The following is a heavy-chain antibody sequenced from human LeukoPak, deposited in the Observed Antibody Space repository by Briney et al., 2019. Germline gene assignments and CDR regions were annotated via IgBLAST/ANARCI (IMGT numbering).Heavy chain of an antibody. D-gene: IGHD5-18*01. CDR3: ASDRSGYTYGYRHYYYGRDV. CDR1: GFTFDDCA. Sequence: GESLRLSCAASGFTFDDCAMHWVRQAPGKGLEWVSGISWSSGSIVYADSVKGRFTISRDNSKNTLYVQMNSLRGEDTAVYYCASDRSGYTYGYRHYYYGRDVWGQGTTVTVSS. J-gene: IGHJ6*02. CDR2: ISWSSGSI. V-gene: IGHV3-9*01.